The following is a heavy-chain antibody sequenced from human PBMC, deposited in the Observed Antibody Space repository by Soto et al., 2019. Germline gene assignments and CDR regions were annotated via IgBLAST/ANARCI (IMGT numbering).Heavy chain of an antibody. CDR3: ARVPSSGYYYNREYFQH. CDR1: GYTFTSYG. V-gene: IGHV1-18*01. CDR2: ISAYNGNT. D-gene: IGHD3-22*01. J-gene: IGHJ1*01. Sequence: QVQLVQSGAEVKKPGASVKVSCKASGYTFTSYGISWVRQAPGQGLEWMGWISAYNGNTNYAQKLQGRVTMTTDTSTITAYMELRSLRSDDTAVYYCARVPSSGYYYNREYFQHWGQGTLVTVSS.